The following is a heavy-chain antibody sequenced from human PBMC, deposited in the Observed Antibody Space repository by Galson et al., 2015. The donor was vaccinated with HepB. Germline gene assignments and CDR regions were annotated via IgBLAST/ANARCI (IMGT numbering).Heavy chain of an antibody. CDR2: INPNSGGT. J-gene: IGHJ6*03. V-gene: IGHV1-2*06. CDR1: GYTFTGYY. CDR3: ARDREYCSGGSCYSYYYYYMDV. D-gene: IGHD2-15*01. Sequence: SVKVSCKASGYTFTGYYMHWVRQAPGQGLEWMGRINPNSGGTNYAQKFQGRVTMTRDTSISTAYMELSRLRSDDTAVYYCARDREYCSGGSCYSYYYYYMDVWGKGTTVAVSS.